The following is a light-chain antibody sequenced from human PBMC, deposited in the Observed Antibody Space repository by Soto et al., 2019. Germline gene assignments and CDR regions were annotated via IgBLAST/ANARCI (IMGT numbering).Light chain of an antibody. CDR2: GAS. Sequence: EIVLTQAPDTLSLSPGERATLSCRASPSVSNNYLAWYQQKPGQAPRLLIYGASNSATGIPDRFSGSRSGTDFPLTSSRLEPEDFAVYYCQQYGSSGTVGQGTQVDSK. J-gene: IGKJ1*01. V-gene: IGKV3-20*01. CDR1: PSVSNNY. CDR3: QQYGSSGT.